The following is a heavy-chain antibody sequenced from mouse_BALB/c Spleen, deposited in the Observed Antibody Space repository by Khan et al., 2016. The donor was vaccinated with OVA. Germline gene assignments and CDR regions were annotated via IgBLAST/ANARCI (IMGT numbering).Heavy chain of an antibody. J-gene: IGHJ3*01. V-gene: IGHV1-4*01. Sequence: QVQLQQSGAELARPGASVKMSCKASGYTFTSYTMHWVKQRPGQGLEWIGNINPSSGYTNYNQKFKDKATLTADKSSSTAYMQLSSLTYEDSAVDYSSREGAYYRSDGWFAYWGQGTLGTVSA. CDR3: SREGAYYRSDGWFAY. CDR1: GYTFTSYT. D-gene: IGHD2-14*01. CDR2: INPSSGYT.